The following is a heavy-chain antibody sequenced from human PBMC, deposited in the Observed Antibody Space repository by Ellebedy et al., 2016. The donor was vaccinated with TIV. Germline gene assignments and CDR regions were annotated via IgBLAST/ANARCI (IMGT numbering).Heavy chain of an antibody. CDR3: ARRRNYDYVWGSSHNWFDP. CDR2: INSDGSRI. Sequence: GESLKISCAASGFTFSSYWMHWVRQAPGKGLVWVSSINSDGSRISYADSVKGRFTISRDNAKNTLYLQMNSLRAEDTAVYYSARRRNYDYVWGSSHNWFDPWGQGTLVTVSS. D-gene: IGHD3-16*01. J-gene: IGHJ5*02. V-gene: IGHV3-74*01. CDR1: GFTFSSYW.